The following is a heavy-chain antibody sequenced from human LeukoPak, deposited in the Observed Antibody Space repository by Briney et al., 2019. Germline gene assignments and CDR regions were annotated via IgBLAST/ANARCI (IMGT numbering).Heavy chain of an antibody. CDR3: ARGNSGYDYAFDI. CDR1: GGSISSYH. D-gene: IGHD5-12*01. V-gene: IGHV4-59*01. CDR2: IYSSGST. Sequence: SETLSLTCAVSGGSISSYHWSWIRQPPGKGLQWIGFIYSSGSTNYNPSLKSRVTISLDTSKNQFSLRVSSVTSADTAVYYCARGNSGYDYAFDIWGQGTMVTVSS. J-gene: IGHJ3*02.